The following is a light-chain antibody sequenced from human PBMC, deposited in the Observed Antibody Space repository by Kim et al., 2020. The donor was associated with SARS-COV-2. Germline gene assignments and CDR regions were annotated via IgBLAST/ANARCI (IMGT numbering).Light chain of an antibody. V-gene: IGLV3-25*03. CDR1: ALPKQY. CDR2: KDS. Sequence: SSELTQPPSVSVSPGQTARITCSGDALPKQYAYWYQQKPGQAPVLVIYKDSERPSGIPERFSGSSSGTTGTLTISGVQAEDEADYYCQSVDSSATYRVFG. CDR3: QSVDSSATYRV. J-gene: IGLJ2*01.